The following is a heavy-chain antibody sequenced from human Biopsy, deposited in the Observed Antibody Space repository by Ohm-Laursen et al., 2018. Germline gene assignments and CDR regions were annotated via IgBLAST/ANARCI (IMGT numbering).Heavy chain of an antibody. CDR2: IYNTETT. Sequence: SETLSLTCTVSGGSISSSTTYYWAWLRQPPGKGLVWIGSIYNTETTFYNPSLKSRVTISVDTSTNQFSLNVSSVNAADTALYFCARHPTGFWFDPWGHGTLVTVSS. CDR1: GGSISSSTTYY. V-gene: IGHV4-39*01. J-gene: IGHJ5*02. CDR3: ARHPTGFWFDP.